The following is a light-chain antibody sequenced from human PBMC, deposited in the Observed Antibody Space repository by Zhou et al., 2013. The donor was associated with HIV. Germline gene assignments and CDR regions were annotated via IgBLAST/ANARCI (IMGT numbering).Light chain of an antibody. CDR2: DAS. V-gene: IGKV3-15*01. CDR1: QSVDTY. J-gene: IGKJ1*01. Sequence: EVLMTQSPVTLSVSPGGRATLSCRASQSVDTYLAWYQQRPGQPPRLLIYDASTRATGVPVRFSGSGSGTEFTLTIAGLQSEDFATYYCQQYYNYPWTFGQGTKVAIK. CDR3: QQYYNYPWT.